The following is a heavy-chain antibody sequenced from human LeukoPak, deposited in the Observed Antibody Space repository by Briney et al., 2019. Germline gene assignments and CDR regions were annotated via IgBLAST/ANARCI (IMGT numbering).Heavy chain of an antibody. J-gene: IGHJ4*02. CDR1: GGSISSSSYY. V-gene: IGHV4-39*01. D-gene: IGHD6-6*01. CDR3: TSEISSASNY. Sequence: SETLSLICTVSGGSISSSSYYWGWIRQPPGEGLEWIGSIYYTGSTYYSPSLKSRVTISADTSKNEFSLKLSSVTAADTAVYYCTSEISSASNYWGQGTLVTVSS. CDR2: IYYTGST.